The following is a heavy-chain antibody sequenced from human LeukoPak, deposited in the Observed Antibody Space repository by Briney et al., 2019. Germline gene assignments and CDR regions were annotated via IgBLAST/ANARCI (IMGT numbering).Heavy chain of an antibody. CDR3: ARGSTMVRGVIPFDY. Sequence: ASVKVSCKASGYTFTSYAMHWVRQAPGQRLEWMGWINAGNGNTKYSQKFQGRVTITRATSASTAYMELSSLRSEDTAVYYCARGSTMVRGVIPFDYWGQGNLVTVSA. J-gene: IGHJ4*02. CDR1: GYTFTSYA. V-gene: IGHV1-3*01. D-gene: IGHD3-10*01. CDR2: INAGNGNT.